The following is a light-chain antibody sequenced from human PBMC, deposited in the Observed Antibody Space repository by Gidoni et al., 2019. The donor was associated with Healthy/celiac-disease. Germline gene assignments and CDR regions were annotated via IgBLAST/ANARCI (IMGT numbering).Light chain of an antibody. CDR3: QQYYSTLYT. CDR2: WAS. J-gene: IGKJ2*01. Sequence: DIVLTQSPDSLAVSLGERATINCKYSQSVLYSSNNKNYLAWYKQKPGQPPKLLIYWASTRESGVHDRFRGSGYGTDFTLTISSLQAEDVEVYYCQQYYSTLYTFGQGTKLEIK. CDR1: QSVLYSSNNKNY. V-gene: IGKV4-1*01.